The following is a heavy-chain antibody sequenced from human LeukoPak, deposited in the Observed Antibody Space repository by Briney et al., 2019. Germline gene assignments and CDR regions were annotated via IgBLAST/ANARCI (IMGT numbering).Heavy chain of an antibody. CDR3: ARAGEVLRFLEWPNNWFDP. Sequence: PGGSLRLSCAASGFTFSSYSMNWVRQAPGKGLEWVSSISSSSSYIYYADSVKGRFTISRDNAKNSLYLQMNGLRAEDTAVYYCARAGEVLRFLEWPNNWFDPWGQGTLVTVSS. CDR2: ISSSSSYI. V-gene: IGHV3-21*01. CDR1: GFTFSSYS. D-gene: IGHD3-3*01. J-gene: IGHJ5*02.